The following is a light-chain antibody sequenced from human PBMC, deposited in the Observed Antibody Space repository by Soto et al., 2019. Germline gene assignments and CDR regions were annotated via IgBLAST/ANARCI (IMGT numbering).Light chain of an antibody. CDR3: SSYTTSNTRQIV. CDR2: DVS. J-gene: IGLJ1*01. CDR1: SSDVGGYNY. Sequence: QSALTQPASGSGSPGQSITISCTGTSSDVGGYNYVSWYQHHPGKAPKLMIFDVSNRPSGVSNRFSGSKPGNTASLTISGLQPEDEADYYCSSYTTSNTRQIVFGTGTKVTVL. V-gene: IGLV2-14*03.